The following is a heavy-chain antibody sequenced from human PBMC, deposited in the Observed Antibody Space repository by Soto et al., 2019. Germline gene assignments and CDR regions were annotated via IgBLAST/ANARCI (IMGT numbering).Heavy chain of an antibody. CDR2: IIPLFGTA. D-gene: IGHD3-10*01. J-gene: IGHJ3*02. Sequence: PVKVSCKASGGTFSSYAISWVRQAPGQGLEWMGGIIPLFGTANYAQKFQGRVTITADASTSTSYMELSSLRSEDTAVYYCATKTSMVRGVIITFGAFDIWGQGTMVTVS. V-gene: IGHV1-69*13. CDR1: GGTFSSYA. CDR3: ATKTSMVRGVIITFGAFDI.